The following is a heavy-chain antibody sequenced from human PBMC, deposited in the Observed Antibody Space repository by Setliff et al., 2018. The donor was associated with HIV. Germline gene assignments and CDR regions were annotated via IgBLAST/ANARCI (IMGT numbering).Heavy chain of an antibody. D-gene: IGHD6-19*01. V-gene: IGHV3-33*01. J-gene: IGHJ6*03. CDR3: ARASYSSGWYAVMDV. Sequence: PGGSLRLSCAASGFTFSSYGMHWVRQAPGKGLEWVAVIWYDGSHKYYADSVKGRFTISRDSSKNTLYLQMNSLRVEDTAVYYCARASYSSGWYAVMDVWGKGTTVTVSS. CDR2: IWYDGSHK. CDR1: GFTFSSYG.